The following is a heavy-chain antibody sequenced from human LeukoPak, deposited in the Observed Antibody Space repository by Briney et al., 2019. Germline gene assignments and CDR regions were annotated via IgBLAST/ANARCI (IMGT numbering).Heavy chain of an antibody. V-gene: IGHV3-11*01. Sequence: GGSLRLSCAASGFTFSDYYMSWIRQAPGKGLEWVSYISSSSSTIYYADSVKGRFTISRDNAKNSLYLQMNSLRAEDTAVYYCARGRNYYDSSGYAYGASDYWGQGTLVTVSS. D-gene: IGHD3-22*01. CDR1: GFTFSDYY. J-gene: IGHJ4*02. CDR3: ARGRNYYDSSGYAYGASDY. CDR2: ISSSSSTI.